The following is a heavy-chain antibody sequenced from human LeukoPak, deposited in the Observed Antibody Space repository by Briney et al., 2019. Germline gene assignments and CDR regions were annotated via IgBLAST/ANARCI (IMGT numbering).Heavy chain of an antibody. CDR2: IYPGDSDT. J-gene: IGHJ4*02. Sequence: GESLKISCKGSGYSFTSYWIAWVRQMPGKGLEWMGIIYPGDSDTRYSPSFQGQVTISADKSISTAYLQWSSLQASDTAMYYCARLSGYYDSTAGYFDYWGQGTLVTVSS. CDR3: ARLSGYYDSTAGYFDY. D-gene: IGHD3-22*01. V-gene: IGHV5-51*01. CDR1: GYSFTSYW.